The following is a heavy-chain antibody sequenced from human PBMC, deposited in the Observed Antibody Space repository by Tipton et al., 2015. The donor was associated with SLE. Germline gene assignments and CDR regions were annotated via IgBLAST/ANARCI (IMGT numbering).Heavy chain of an antibody. V-gene: IGHV3-23*01. J-gene: IGHJ6*04. CDR1: GFTFRSYA. CDR2: ITGTSHTT. Sequence: SLRLSCAASGFTFRSYAMTWVRQAPGKGLEWVSTITGTSHTTYYAESVKGRFSVSRDNSKGTLWLQMSSLRVEDTAVYYCAKDKGLTGFQYYSMNVWGKGTKVTVSS. D-gene: IGHD1-14*01. CDR3: AKDKGLTGFQYYSMNV.